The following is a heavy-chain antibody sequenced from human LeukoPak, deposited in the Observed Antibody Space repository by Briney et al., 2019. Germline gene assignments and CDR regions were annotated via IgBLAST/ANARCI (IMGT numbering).Heavy chain of an antibody. CDR2: IYIDESDDKT. D-gene: IGHD2-8*02. V-gene: IGHV3-53*01. CDR1: GFTVSNHY. Sequence: GGSLRLSCAASGFTVSNHYMSWVRQAPGKGLEWVSVIYIDESDDKTYYAAPVQGRFTSARDNSRNSVYLQINSLRAEDTAVYYCVRAPPGSSGGYFDYWGQGALVTVSS. CDR3: VRAPPGSSGGYFDY. J-gene: IGHJ4*02.